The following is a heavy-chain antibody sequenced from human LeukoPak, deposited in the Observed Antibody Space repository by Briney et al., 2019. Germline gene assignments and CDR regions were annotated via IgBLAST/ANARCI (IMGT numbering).Heavy chain of an antibody. CDR1: GFTFSGSA. CDR3: TRWGVAGTENYYGMDV. D-gene: IGHD6-19*01. CDR2: IRSKANSYAT. J-gene: IGHJ6*02. V-gene: IGHV3-73*01. Sequence: GSLKLSCVASGFTFSGSAMHCVRQASGEGLEWVGRIRSKANSYATAYAASVKGRFTISRDDSKNTAYLQMNSLKTDDTAVYYCTRWGVAGTENYYGMDVWGQGTTVTVS.